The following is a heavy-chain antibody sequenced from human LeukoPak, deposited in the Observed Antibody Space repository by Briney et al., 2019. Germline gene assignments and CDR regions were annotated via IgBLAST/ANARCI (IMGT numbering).Heavy chain of an antibody. CDR3: TTTYHYDSSGYSSYY. V-gene: IGHV3-15*01. D-gene: IGHD3-22*01. CDR1: GFSFSSRN. J-gene: IGHJ4*02. Sequence: GGSLRLSCAASGFSFSSRNMNWVRQAPGKGLEWVGRIKSESAGGAIDYAAPVKGRFTISRDDSRNTVYLQMNSLKTEDTAFYYCTTTYHYDSSGYSSYYWGQGTLVTVSS. CDR2: IKSESAGGAI.